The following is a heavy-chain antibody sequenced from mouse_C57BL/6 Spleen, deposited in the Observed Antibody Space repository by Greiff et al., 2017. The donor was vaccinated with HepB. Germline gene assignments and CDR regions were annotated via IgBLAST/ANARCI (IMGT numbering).Heavy chain of an antibody. V-gene: IGHV1-80*01. J-gene: IGHJ4*01. Sequence: QVQLQQSGAELVKPGASVKISCKASGYAFSSYWMNWVKQRPGKGLEWIGQIYPGDGDTNYNGKFKGKATLTADKSSSTAYMQLSSLTSEDSAVYFCARSGVYYGSSDYYAMDYWGQGTSVTVSS. D-gene: IGHD1-1*01. CDR2: IYPGDGDT. CDR3: ARSGVYYGSSDYYAMDY. CDR1: GYAFSSYW.